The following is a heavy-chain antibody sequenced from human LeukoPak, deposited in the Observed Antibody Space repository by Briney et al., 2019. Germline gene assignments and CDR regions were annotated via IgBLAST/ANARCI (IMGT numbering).Heavy chain of an antibody. D-gene: IGHD3-10*01. Sequence: GASVTVSCKASGYTFTSYAMHWVRQAPGQRLEWMGWINAGNGNTKYSQKFQGRVTITRDTSASTAYMELSSLRSEDTAVYYCARGLSFGFGELDWFDPWGQGALVTVSS. CDR3: ARGLSFGFGELDWFDP. J-gene: IGHJ5*02. CDR1: GYTFTSYA. V-gene: IGHV1-3*01. CDR2: INAGNGNT.